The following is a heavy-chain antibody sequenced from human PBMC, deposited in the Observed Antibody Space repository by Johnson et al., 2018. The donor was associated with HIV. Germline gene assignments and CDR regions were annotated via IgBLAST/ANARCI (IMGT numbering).Heavy chain of an antibody. Sequence: QVQLVESGGGVVQPGRSLRLSCVASGFTFSSYAMHWVRQAPGKGLEWVAIIPYDGSNIYFADFVKGRFTISRDNSKNTMYLQMNILSPDDTALYFCACKRGTTADFWSASKGMRNAFDIWGQGTMVTVSS. J-gene: IGHJ3*02. V-gene: IGHV3-30*04. CDR1: GFTFSSYA. CDR2: IPYDGSNI. CDR3: ACKRGTTADFWSASKGMRNAFDI. D-gene: IGHD3-3*01.